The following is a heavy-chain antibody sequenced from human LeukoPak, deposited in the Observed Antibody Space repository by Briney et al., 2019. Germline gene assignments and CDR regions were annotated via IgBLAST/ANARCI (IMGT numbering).Heavy chain of an antibody. CDR1: GGSISSSSYY. J-gene: IGHJ4*02. Sequence: SETLSLTCTVSGGSISSSSYYWGWIRQPPGKGLEWIGSIYYSGSTYYNPSLKSRVTISVDTSKNQFSLKLSSVTAADTAVYYCARRAGVDHGDLGGDVDYWGQGTLVTVSS. V-gene: IGHV4-39*01. D-gene: IGHD4-17*01. CDR2: IYYSGST. CDR3: ARRAGVDHGDLGGDVDY.